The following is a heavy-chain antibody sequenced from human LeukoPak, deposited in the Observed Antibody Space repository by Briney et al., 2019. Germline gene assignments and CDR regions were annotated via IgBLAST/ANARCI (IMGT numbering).Heavy chain of an antibody. CDR3: ARDRRYCSGDSCYSGVDY. CDR1: GLTLSSNY. CDR2: IYSGGSQ. Sequence: GGSLRLSCAASGLTLSSNYMSWVRQAPGKGLEWVSVIYSGGSQYYADSVKGRFSISRDNSKNTVYLQMNGLRAEDTAVYYCARDRRYCSGDSCYSGVDYWGQGTLVTVSS. J-gene: IGHJ4*02. D-gene: IGHD2-15*01. V-gene: IGHV3-53*01.